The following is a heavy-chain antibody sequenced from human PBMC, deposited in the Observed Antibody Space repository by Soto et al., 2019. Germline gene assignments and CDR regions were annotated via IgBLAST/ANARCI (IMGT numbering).Heavy chain of an antibody. Sequence: QVQLVESGGGVVQPGRSLRLSCAASGFTFSSYAMHWVRQAPGKGLEWVAVISYDGSNKYYADSVKGRFTISRDNSKNTLYLQMNSLRAEDTAVYYCARDQGYDYVWGSYRNWFDPWGQGTLVTVSS. CDR2: ISYDGSNK. J-gene: IGHJ5*02. V-gene: IGHV3-30-3*01. CDR1: GFTFSSYA. CDR3: ARDQGYDYVWGSYRNWFDP. D-gene: IGHD3-16*02.